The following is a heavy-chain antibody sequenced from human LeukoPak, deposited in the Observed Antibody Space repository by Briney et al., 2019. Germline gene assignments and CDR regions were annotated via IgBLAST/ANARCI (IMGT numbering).Heavy chain of an antibody. CDR3: ARRTYYYDSSGYSY. CDR1: GGSFSGYY. J-gene: IGHJ4*02. V-gene: IGHV4-34*01. CDR2: ISHSGST. D-gene: IGHD3-22*01. Sequence: SETLSLTCAVYGGSFSGYYWSWIRQPPGKGLEWIGEISHSGSTNYNPSLKSRVTISVDTSKNQFSLKLSSVTAADTAVYYCARRTYYYDSSGYSYWGQGTLVTVSS.